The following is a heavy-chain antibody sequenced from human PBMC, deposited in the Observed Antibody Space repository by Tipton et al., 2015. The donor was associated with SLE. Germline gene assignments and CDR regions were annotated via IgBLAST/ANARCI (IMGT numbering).Heavy chain of an antibody. V-gene: IGHV4-38-2*02. D-gene: IGHD5-18*01. CDR3: ARVPAVDTATGRYMDV. CDR2: IYHSGST. Sequence: TLSLTCTVSGYSISSGYYWGWIRQPPGKGLEWIGSIYHSGSTYYNPSLKSRVTISVDTPKNQFSLKLSSGTAADTAVYYCARVPAVDTATGRYMDVWGKGTTVTVSS. J-gene: IGHJ6*03. CDR1: GYSISSGYY.